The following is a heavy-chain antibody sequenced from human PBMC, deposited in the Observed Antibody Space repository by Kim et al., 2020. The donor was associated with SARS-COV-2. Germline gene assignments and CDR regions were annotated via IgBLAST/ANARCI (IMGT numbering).Heavy chain of an antibody. CDR1: GGTFSSYA. J-gene: IGHJ4*02. CDR3: ASPRITMVRGVSYYFDY. V-gene: IGHV1-69*13. Sequence: SVKVSCKASGGTFSSYAISWVRQAPGQGLEWMGGIIPIFGTANYAQKFQGRVTITADESTSTAYMELSSLRSEDTAVYYCASPRITMVRGVSYYFDYWGQGTLVTVSS. CDR2: IIPIFGTA. D-gene: IGHD3-10*01.